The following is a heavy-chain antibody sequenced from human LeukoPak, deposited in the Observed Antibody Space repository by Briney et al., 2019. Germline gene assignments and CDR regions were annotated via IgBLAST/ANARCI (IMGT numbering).Heavy chain of an antibody. CDR1: GFTFRSFG. CDR3: ARDTGASANY. J-gene: IGHJ4*02. V-gene: IGHV3-33*01. CDR2: IWYDGSQR. D-gene: IGHD4/OR15-4a*01. Sequence: GGSLRLSCAASGFTFRSFGMHWVRQAPGKGLEWVAVIWYDGSQRYYADSVTGRFTISRDNSRNTLYLQMNSLRAEDTAVYYRARDTGASANYWGQGTLVIVSS.